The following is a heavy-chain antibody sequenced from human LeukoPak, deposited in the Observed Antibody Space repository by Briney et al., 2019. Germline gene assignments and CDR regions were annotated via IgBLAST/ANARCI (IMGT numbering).Heavy chain of an antibody. CDR2: FDPEDGET. CDR3: ARDHGSPYSSGWYIGKNWFDP. Sequence: ASVKVSCKVSGYSLTELSMHWVRQAPGKGLEWMGGFDPEDGETIYAQKFQGRVTMTEDTSTDTAYMELSSLRSEDTAVYYCARDHGSPYSSGWYIGKNWFDPWGQGTLVTVSS. J-gene: IGHJ5*02. CDR1: GYSLTELS. D-gene: IGHD6-19*01. V-gene: IGHV1-24*01.